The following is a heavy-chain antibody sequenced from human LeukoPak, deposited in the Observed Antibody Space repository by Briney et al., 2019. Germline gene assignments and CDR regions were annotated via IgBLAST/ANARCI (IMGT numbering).Heavy chain of an antibody. J-gene: IGHJ4*02. CDR1: GFSFSTFV. CDR2: IRPDGSHI. CDR3: ARDLSLPKYYDSGGYIDY. Sequence: QPGGSLRLSCAASGFSFSTFVMHWVRQAPGKGLEWAAVIRPDGSHISYVDPVKGRFTISRDNSNNMLYLQMSSLRAEDTAVYYCARDLSLPKYYDSGGYIDYWGQGTLVTVSS. V-gene: IGHV3-33*01. D-gene: IGHD3-22*01.